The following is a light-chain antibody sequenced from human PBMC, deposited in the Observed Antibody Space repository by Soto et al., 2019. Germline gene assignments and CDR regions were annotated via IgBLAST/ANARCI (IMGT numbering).Light chain of an antibody. CDR3: QQRNIWPPVT. J-gene: IGKJ5*01. Sequence: EIVLTHSPGTLSLSPCERAALSCSASQSVSSTYLAWYQQKPGQAPRLVIYGASSRATGIPDRFSGSGSGTDFTLTISSLEPEDSAVYYCQQRNIWPPVTFGHGTRLEIK. V-gene: IGKV3D-20*02. CDR1: QSVSSTY. CDR2: GAS.